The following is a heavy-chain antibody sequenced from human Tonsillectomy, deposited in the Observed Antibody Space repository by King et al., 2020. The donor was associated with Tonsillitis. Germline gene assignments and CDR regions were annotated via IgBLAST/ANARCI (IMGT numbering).Heavy chain of an antibody. Sequence: EVQLVESGGGLVQPGGSLTLSCEGSRFIIRSFWMSWFRQAPGKGPEWVANIKGDGTAIRYMDSVKGRFTISRDNAKNTLYLQMRSLRAEDTAVYYCARDQDIRKSAGVYYDVLDVWGQGTMVTVSS. CDR2: IKGDGTAI. D-gene: IGHD2-8*02. J-gene: IGHJ3*01. CDR3: ARDQDIRKSAGVYYDVLDV. V-gene: IGHV3-7*03. CDR1: RFIIRSFW.